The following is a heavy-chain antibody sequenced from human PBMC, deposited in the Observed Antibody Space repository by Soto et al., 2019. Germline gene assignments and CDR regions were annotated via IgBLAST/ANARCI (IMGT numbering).Heavy chain of an antibody. CDR2: IIPIFGTA. Sequence: QVQLVQSGAEVKKPGSSVKVSCKASGGTFSSYAISWVRQAPGQGLEWMGGIIPIFGTANYAQKFQGRVTITADKSTRPASMELSSLRSEDTAVYYCASTRSERGLRYFDWLLFDYWGPGTLVTVSS. V-gene: IGHV1-69*06. D-gene: IGHD3-9*01. CDR3: ASTRSERGLRYFDWLLFDY. J-gene: IGHJ4*02. CDR1: GGTFSSYA.